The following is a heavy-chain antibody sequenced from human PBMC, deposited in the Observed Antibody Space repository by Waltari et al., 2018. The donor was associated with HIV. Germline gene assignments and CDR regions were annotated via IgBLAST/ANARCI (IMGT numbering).Heavy chain of an antibody. Sequence: QVQLQQWGAGLLKPSETLSLTCAVYGGSFSGYYWSWIRQPPGKGLEWIGEINHSGSTNYNPSLKSRVTISVDTSKNQFSLKLSSVTAADTAVYYCARGLSFSHPVAWFDPWGQGTLVTVSS. CDR1: GGSFSGYY. J-gene: IGHJ5*02. V-gene: IGHV4-34*01. CDR3: ARGLSFSHPVAWFDP. CDR2: INHSGST.